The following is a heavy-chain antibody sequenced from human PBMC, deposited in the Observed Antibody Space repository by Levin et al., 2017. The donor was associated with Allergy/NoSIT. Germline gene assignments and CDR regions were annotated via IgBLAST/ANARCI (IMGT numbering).Heavy chain of an antibody. V-gene: IGHV4-59*01. CDR3: ARDRVIRYFGYGVDV. D-gene: IGHD3-9*01. CDR1: GGSISTYY. CDR2: IYYSGST. Sequence: SSETLSLTCSVSGGSISTYYWSWVRQPPGKGLEWIGYIYYSGSTNYNPSLKSRVTISVDTSKNQFSLKLSYVTVADTAVYYCARDRVIRYFGYGVDVWGQGTTVTVSS. J-gene: IGHJ6*02.